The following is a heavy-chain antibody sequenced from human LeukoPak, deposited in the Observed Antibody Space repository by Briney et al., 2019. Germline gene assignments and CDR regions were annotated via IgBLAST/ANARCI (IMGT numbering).Heavy chain of an antibody. CDR3: ARGGYCSGGSCYGYFDY. CDR1: GYTFTSYG. J-gene: IGHJ4*02. D-gene: IGHD2-15*01. Sequence: ASVKVSFKASGYTFTSYGISWVRQAPGQGLEWMGWISAYNGNTNYAQKLQGRVTMTTDTSTSTAYMELRSLRSDDTAVYYCARGGYCSGGSCYGYFDYWGQGTLVTVSS. V-gene: IGHV1-18*01. CDR2: ISAYNGNT.